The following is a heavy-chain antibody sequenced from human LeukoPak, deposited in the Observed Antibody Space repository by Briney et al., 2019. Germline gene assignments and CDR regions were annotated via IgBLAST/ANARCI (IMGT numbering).Heavy chain of an antibody. CDR1: GGTFSSYA. CDR3: ARVMSYYDFWSGYENWFDP. Sequence: SVKVSCKASGGTFSSYAISWVRQAPGQGLEWMGGIIPIFGTANYAQKFQGRVTITTDESTSTAYMKLSSLRSEDTAVYYCARVMSYYDFWSGYENWFDPWGQGTLVTVSS. D-gene: IGHD3-3*01. CDR2: IIPIFGTA. J-gene: IGHJ5*02. V-gene: IGHV1-69*05.